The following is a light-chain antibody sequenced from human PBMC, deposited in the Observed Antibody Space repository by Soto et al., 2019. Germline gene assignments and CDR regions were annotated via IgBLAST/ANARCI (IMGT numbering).Light chain of an antibody. CDR2: DVS. J-gene: IGLJ1*01. CDR3: SSYTSSSTLLCV. CDR1: SSDVGGYNY. Sequence: QSVLNQPASVSGSPGQAITISCTGTSSDVGGYNYVSWYQQHPGKAPKLMIYDVSNRPSGVSNRFSGSKSGNTASLTISGLQAEDEADYYCSSYTSSSTLLCVFRTGTKVTVL. V-gene: IGLV2-14*01.